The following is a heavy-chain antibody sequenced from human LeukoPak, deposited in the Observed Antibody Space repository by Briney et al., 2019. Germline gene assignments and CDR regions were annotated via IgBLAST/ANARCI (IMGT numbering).Heavy chain of an antibody. J-gene: IGHJ4*02. Sequence: SETLSLTCAVSGASISGSGYYLGWIRQAPGKGLEWIGNIYYTGSTYYNASLQSRVTISIDTSKNQFSLRLNSVTAADTAMYYCVKSGGYGLIDYWGQGTLVTVSS. CDR2: IYYTGST. D-gene: IGHD1-26*01. CDR3: VKSGGYGLIDY. V-gene: IGHV4-39*01. CDR1: GASISGSGYY.